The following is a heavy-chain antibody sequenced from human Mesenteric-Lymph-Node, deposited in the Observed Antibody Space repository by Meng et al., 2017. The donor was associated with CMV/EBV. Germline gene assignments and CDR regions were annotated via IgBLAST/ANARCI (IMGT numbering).Heavy chain of an antibody. J-gene: IGHJ4*02. CDR1: GGSFSGYY. Sequence: QLQLQQWGAGLLKPSETLSLTCAVYGGSFSGYYWSWIRQPPGKGLEWIGEINHSGVPNYNPSLKSRVTVPLDRSKNQFSLKLSSVTAEDTAVYYCARGSDIPVNNYWGQGTLVTVSS. V-gene: IGHV4-34*01. CDR2: INHSGVP. D-gene: IGHD2-15*01. CDR3: ARGSDIPVNNY.